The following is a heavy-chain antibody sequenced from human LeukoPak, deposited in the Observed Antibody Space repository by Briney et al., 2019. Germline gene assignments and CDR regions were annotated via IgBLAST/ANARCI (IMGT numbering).Heavy chain of an antibody. CDR1: GFTVSSYY. D-gene: IGHD2-2*01. J-gene: IGHJ4*02. CDR2: IYRGDST. Sequence: HPGGSLRLSCAASGFTVSSYYMNWVRQAPGKGLEWVSVIYRGDSTYYADSVKGRFTNSRDNSKNTLYLQMNSLGAVDTAVYYCAREGHQLPYFDYWGQGTLVTVSS. V-gene: IGHV3-53*01. CDR3: AREGHQLPYFDY.